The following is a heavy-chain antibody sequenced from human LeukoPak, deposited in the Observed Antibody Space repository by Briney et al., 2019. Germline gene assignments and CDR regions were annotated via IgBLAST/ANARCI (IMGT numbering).Heavy chain of an antibody. Sequence: ASVKVSCKASGYTFTSYGISWVRQAPGQGLEWMGWISAYNGNTNYAQKLQGRVTMTTETSTSTAYMELRSLRSDDTAVYYCARSIVDRSKFLYWPEGTLDSVTS. J-gene: IGHJ4*02. CDR3: ARSIVDRSKFLY. D-gene: IGHD6-6*01. CDR2: ISAYNGNT. V-gene: IGHV1-18*01. CDR1: GYTFTSYG.